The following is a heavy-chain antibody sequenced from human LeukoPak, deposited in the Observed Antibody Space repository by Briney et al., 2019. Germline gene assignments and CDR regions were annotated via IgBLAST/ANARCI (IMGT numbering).Heavy chain of an antibody. CDR1: GFTFGDYA. V-gene: IGHV3-49*03. CDR2: IRSKAYGGTT. D-gene: IGHD1-26*01. J-gene: IGHJ3*02. CDR3: NGGSYHDAFDI. Sequence: GGSLRLSCTASGFTFGDYAMSWFRQAPGKGLEWVGFIRSKAYGGTTEYAASVKGRFTISRDDSKSIAYLQMNSLKTEDTAVYYCNGGSYHDAFDIWGQGTMVTVSS.